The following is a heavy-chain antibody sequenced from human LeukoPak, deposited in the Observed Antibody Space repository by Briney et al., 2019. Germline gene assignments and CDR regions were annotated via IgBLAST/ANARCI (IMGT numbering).Heavy chain of an antibody. CDR3: ARDGDSSGHYYDY. V-gene: IGHV3-7*01. CDR2: IKQDGSEK. CDR1: GFTFSSYW. D-gene: IGHD3-22*01. J-gene: IGHJ4*02. Sequence: PGGSLRLSCAASGFTFSSYWMSWVRQAPGKGLEWVANIKQDGSEKYYVDSVKGRFTISRDNAKNSLYLQMNSLRAEDTAVYYCARDGDSSGHYYDYWGQGTLVTVSS.